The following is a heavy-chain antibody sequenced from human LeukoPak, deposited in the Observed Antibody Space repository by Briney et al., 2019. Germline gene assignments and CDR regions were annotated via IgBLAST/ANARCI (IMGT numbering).Heavy chain of an antibody. CDR2: ISSSSSYI. Sequence: PGGPLRLSCAASRFTFSSYSMNWVRQAPGKGLEWVSSISSSSSYIYYADSVKGRFTISRDNAKNSLYLQMNSLRAEDTAVYYCANGDSSGYYYFNWFDPWGQGTLVTVSS. CDR1: RFTFSSYS. D-gene: IGHD3-22*01. J-gene: IGHJ5*02. V-gene: IGHV3-21*04. CDR3: ANGDSSGYYYFNWFDP.